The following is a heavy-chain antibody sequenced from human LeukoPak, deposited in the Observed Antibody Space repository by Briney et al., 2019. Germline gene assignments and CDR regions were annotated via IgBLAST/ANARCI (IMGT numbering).Heavy chain of an antibody. Sequence: GGSLRLSCAASGFTFSSYNMNWVRQAPGKGLEWVSSITSGSSYIYYADSVKGRFTISRDNAKNSLYLQMNSLRAEDTAIYYCARNNWGIDYWGLGTLVTVSS. CDR1: GFTFSSYN. V-gene: IGHV3-21*01. CDR3: ARNNWGIDY. J-gene: IGHJ4*01. CDR2: ITSGSSYI. D-gene: IGHD1/OR15-1a*01.